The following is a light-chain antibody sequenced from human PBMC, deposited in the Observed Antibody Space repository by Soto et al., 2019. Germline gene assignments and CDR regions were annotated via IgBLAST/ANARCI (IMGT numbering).Light chain of an antibody. CDR3: QEYNTWPWT. V-gene: IGKV3-15*01. CDR2: GAS. Sequence: ETVMTQSPATLSVSPGERATLSCRASQNVNSNLAWYQQRLGQAPRVLIYGASTRATGIPDRFSGSGSGTEFILTISSLQSEDFAVYYCQEYNTWPWTFGQGTKVDIK. J-gene: IGKJ1*01. CDR1: QNVNSN.